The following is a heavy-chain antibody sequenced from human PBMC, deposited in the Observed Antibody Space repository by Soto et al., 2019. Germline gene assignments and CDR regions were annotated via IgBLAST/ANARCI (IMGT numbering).Heavy chain of an antibody. CDR1: GGSITSSSHF. CDR3: AGQTFTIAAASYGRSNWFDP. Sequence: SETLSLTCSASGGSITSSSHFWGWVRQPPGKGLEWIGTIYFTGNTYYTPSPKSRLTMSIDTSKNEFSLRLNSVTAADTAVYYCAGQTFTIAAASYGRSNWFDPWGPGTLVTVSS. J-gene: IGHJ5*02. V-gene: IGHV4-39*01. CDR2: IYFTGNT. D-gene: IGHD6-25*01.